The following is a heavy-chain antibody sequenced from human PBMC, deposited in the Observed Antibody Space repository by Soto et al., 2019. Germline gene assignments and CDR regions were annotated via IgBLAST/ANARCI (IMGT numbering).Heavy chain of an antibody. CDR2: INPNSGGT. D-gene: IGHD6-13*01. V-gene: IGHV1-2*04. CDR1: GYTFTGYY. J-gene: IGHJ6*02. CDR3: ARDGSGRIAAAGKRGEFYYYGMDV. Sequence: ASVKVSCKASGYTFTGYYMHWVRQAPGQGLEWMGWINPNSGGTNYAQKFQGWVTMTRDTSISTAYMELSRLRSDDTAVYYCARDGSGRIAAAGKRGEFYYYGMDVWGQGTTLTVSS.